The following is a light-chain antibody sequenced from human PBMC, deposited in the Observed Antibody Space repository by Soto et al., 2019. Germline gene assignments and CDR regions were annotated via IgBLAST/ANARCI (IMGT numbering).Light chain of an antibody. CDR3: QQYGSSPRT. CDR2: AAS. V-gene: IGKV3-20*01. J-gene: IGKJ2*01. Sequence: EVVLTQSPGTLSLSPGDRATLSCRASQSVSSNYLAWYQQKPGQAPRLLIYAASNRATGIPDRLSGGGSGTDFTLTISRLEPEDFAVYYCQQYGSSPRTFGQGTELEI. CDR1: QSVSSNY.